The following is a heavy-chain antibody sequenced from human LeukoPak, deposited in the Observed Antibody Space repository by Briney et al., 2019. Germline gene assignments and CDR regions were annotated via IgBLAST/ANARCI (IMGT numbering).Heavy chain of an antibody. CDR1: GFTFTTNA. D-gene: IGHD2-21*01. Sequence: GGSLRLSCTTSGFTFTTNAMSWVRQAPGKGLEWVSSIVNRDTYYTDSVKGRFTISRDNSKSTVYLHMNSLRVEDTDVYYYAKDWIQFNGVFDCFDSWGQGSLVTVS. J-gene: IGHJ4*02. CDR2: IVNRDT. CDR3: AKDWIQFNGVFDCFDS. V-gene: IGHV3-23*01.